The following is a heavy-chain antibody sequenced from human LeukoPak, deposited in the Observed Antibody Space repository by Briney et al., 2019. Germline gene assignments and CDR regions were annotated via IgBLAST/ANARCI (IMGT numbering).Heavy chain of an antibody. CDR1: GYTLTELS. J-gene: IGHJ5*02. D-gene: IGHD4-11*01. CDR2: FDPEDGET. CDR3: AATVTNRPAQFDP. V-gene: IGHV1-24*01. Sequence: ASVKVSCKVSGYTLTELSMYWVRQAPGKGLEWMGGFDPEDGETIYAQKFQGRVTMTEDTSTDTAYMELSSLRSEDTAVYYCAATVTNRPAQFDPWGQGTLVTVSS.